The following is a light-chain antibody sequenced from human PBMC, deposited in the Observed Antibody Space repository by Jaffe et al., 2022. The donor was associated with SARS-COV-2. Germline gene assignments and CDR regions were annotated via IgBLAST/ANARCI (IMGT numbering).Light chain of an antibody. Sequence: DIQMTQSPSSLSASVGDRVTITCRASQSVSNFLNWYQKKPGKAPKVLIYAASSLQSGVPSRFSGSGSGTDFTLTITSLQPDDFATYFCQQSFSTPFTFGQGTMLEIK. CDR1: QSVSNF. V-gene: IGKV1-39*01. J-gene: IGKJ2*01. CDR3: QQSFSTPFT. CDR2: AAS.